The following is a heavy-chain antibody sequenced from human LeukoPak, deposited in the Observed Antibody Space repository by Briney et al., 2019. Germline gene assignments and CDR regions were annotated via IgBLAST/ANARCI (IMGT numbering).Heavy chain of an antibody. D-gene: IGHD3-16*01. CDR2: INHSGST. V-gene: IGHV4-34*01. Sequence: MASETLSLTCAVYGGSFSGYYWSWIRQPPGKGLEWIGEINHSGSTNYNPSLKSRVTISVDTSKNQFSPKLSSVTAADTAVYYCARDSKWAGGGYNWFDPWGQGTLVTVSS. CDR3: ARDSKWAGGGYNWFDP. CDR1: GGSFSGYY. J-gene: IGHJ5*02.